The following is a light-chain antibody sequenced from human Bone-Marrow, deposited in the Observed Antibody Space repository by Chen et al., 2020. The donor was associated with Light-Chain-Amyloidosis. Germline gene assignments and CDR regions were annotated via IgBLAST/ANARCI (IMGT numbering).Light chain of an antibody. CDR3: QQRTIWPPRVT. Sequence: EIVLTQSPATLSLSPGERATLSCRASQSVSSFLAGYQQKPDQTPRLLIYDASNRAAGIPARFSGSGSGTDFTLTSSSLEPEDFAVYYWQQRTIWPPRVTFGQGTKLELK. CDR1: QSVSSF. J-gene: IGKJ2*01. V-gene: IGKV3-11*01. CDR2: DAS.